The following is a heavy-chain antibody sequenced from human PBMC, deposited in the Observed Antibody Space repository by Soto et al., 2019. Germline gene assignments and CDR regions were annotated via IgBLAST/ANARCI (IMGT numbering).Heavy chain of an antibody. CDR3: ANSPTRWFGDIKSNYGMDL. CDR1: GYSFTSYW. V-gene: IGHV5-10-1*01. D-gene: IGHD3-10*01. Sequence: GESLKISCQCSGYSFTSYWISWVRQMPGKGLAWMGRIDPSDSYINYSPSFQGHVTISADKSISTAYLQWSSLRAEDSAVYYCANSPTRWFGDIKSNYGMDLWGQGTTVTVSS. CDR2: IDPSDSYI. J-gene: IGHJ6*02.